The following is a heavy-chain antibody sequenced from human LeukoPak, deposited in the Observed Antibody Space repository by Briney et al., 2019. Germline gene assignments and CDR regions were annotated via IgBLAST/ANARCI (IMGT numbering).Heavy chain of an antibody. D-gene: IGHD6-6*01. CDR3: ARDHSSSPY. J-gene: IGHJ4*02. Sequence: SETLSLTCTISGGSINSGDYFWSWIRQPPGKGLEWIGYIYYSGIPYYNPSLKSRVTISVDTSKIQFSLKLSSVTAADTAVYYCARDHSSSPYWGQGTLVTVSS. CDR2: IYYSGIP. V-gene: IGHV4-30-4*08. CDR1: GGSINSGDYF.